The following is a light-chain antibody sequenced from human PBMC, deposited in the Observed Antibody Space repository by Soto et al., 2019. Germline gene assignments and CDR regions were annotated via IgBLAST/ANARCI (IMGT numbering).Light chain of an antibody. J-gene: IGLJ1*01. Sequence: LTQPPSASGSPGQSVTISCTGTSSDVGGYNYVSWYQQHPGKAPKLMIYEVSKRPSGVPDRFSGSKSGNTASLTVSGLQAEDEADYYCSSYAGSNNYVFGTGTKVTVL. CDR1: SSDVGGYNY. CDR2: EVS. CDR3: SSYAGSNNYV. V-gene: IGLV2-8*01.